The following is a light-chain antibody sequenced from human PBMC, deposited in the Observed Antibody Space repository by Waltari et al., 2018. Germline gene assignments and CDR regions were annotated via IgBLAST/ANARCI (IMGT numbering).Light chain of an antibody. CDR3: QQYSSPSMYI. J-gene: IGKJ2*01. CDR1: QSVNNNY. Sequence: EIVLTQSPGTLSLFQGERATLSCRASQSVNNNYLAWYQQKPGQAPRPLIYGASNRATGISDRFSGSGSGTDFTLTISRLEPADSAVYYCQQYSSPSMYIFGQGTKLEMK. CDR2: GAS. V-gene: IGKV3-20*01.